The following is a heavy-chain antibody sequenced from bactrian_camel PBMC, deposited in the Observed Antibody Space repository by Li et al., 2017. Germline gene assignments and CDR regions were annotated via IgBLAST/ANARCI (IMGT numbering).Heavy chain of an antibody. CDR2: IDSGGDRPT. V-gene: IGHV3S26*01. CDR1: GSTYITSYC. Sequence: VQLVESGGGSVQSGGSLNLSCVASGSTYITSYCMAWFRQAPGKEREGVAAIDSGGDRPTTYADFGKGRFAISRDNAKNAVALKMTNVKPEDTAVYVCTAGNRFQNCAKDFVVSGQGTQVTVS. J-gene: IGHJ4*01. D-gene: IGHD2*01.